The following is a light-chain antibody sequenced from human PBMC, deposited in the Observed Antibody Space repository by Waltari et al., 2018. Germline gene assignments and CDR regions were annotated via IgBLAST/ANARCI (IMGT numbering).Light chain of an antibody. CDR3: QPYGSSPLT. CDR2: GAS. CDR1: QSVSSSY. J-gene: IGKJ1*01. Sequence: VLTQSPGTLSLSPGERATLSCRASQSVSSSYLAWYQQKPGQAPRLLIYGASSRATGIPDRFSGSGSGTDFTLTISRLEPEDFAVYYCQPYGSSPLTFGQGTKVEIK. V-gene: IGKV3-20*01.